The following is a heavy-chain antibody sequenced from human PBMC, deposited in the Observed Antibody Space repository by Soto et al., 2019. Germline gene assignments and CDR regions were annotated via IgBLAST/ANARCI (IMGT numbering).Heavy chain of an antibody. Sequence: QVQLVESGGGVVQPGRSLRLSCAASGFTFSSYAMHWVRQAPGKGLEWVAVISYDGSNKYYADSVKGRFTISRDNSKNTLYLQMNSLRDEDTAVYYCARELPYYYDSSGIDYWGQGTLVTVSS. CDR2: ISYDGSNK. J-gene: IGHJ4*02. CDR3: ARELPYYYDSSGIDY. D-gene: IGHD3-22*01. V-gene: IGHV3-30-3*01. CDR1: GFTFSSYA.